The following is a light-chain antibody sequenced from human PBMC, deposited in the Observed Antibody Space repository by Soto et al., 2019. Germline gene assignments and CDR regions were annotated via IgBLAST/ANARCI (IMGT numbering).Light chain of an antibody. J-gene: IGKJ1*01. CDR3: HHYNNWPRT. CDR2: DVS. Sequence: DIQVTQSPSTLSASVGDTVTITCRASQTISNWLAWYQQKPGKAPKLLIYDVSTLESGVPSRFSGSASGTEFTLTISSLQPDDFATYYCHHYNNWPRTFGQGTKVEIK. V-gene: IGKV1-5*01. CDR1: QTISNW.